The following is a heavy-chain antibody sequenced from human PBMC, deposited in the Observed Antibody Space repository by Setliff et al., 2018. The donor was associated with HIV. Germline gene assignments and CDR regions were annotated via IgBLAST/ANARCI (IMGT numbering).Heavy chain of an antibody. CDR2: ISYNEYT. Sequence: SETLSLTCTVSGGPISDYYWSWIRQPAGKGLEWIGHISYNEYTNYNPSLKSRVTISLDTSTKHFSLILTSVTAADTAVYYCARGGGGPLAYCGGDCYPWGQGTLVTVSS. V-gene: IGHV4-59*12. D-gene: IGHD2-21*01. CDR3: ARGGGGPLAYCGGDCYP. CDR1: GGPISDYY. J-gene: IGHJ5*02.